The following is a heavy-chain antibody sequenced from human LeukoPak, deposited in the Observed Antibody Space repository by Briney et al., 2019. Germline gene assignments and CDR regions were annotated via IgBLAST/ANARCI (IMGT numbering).Heavy chain of an antibody. CDR2: IRYDGSNK. J-gene: IGHJ4*02. CDR3: ARQFWAGTEGFDY. Sequence: GGSLRLSCAASGFTFSSYGMHWVRQAPGKGLEWVAFIRYDGSNKYYADSVKGRFTISRDNAKNSLYLQMNSLRAEDTAVYYCARQFWAGTEGFDYWGQGTLVTVSS. V-gene: IGHV3-30*02. CDR1: GFTFSSYG. D-gene: IGHD6-19*01.